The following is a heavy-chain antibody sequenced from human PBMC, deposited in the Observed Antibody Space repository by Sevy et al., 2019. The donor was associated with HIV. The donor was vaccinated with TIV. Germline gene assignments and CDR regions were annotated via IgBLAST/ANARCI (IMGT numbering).Heavy chain of an antibody. D-gene: IGHD4-17*01. Sequence: GGSLRLSCAASGFTFSSYAMSWVRQAPGKGLEWVSAISGSGGSTYYADSVKGRFTISRDNSKNTLYLQMNSLRAEDTAVYYGANLRGGYGDGADAGDDAFDIWGQGTMVTVSS. CDR3: ANLRGGYGDGADAGDDAFDI. CDR2: ISGSGGST. CDR1: GFTFSSYA. J-gene: IGHJ3*02. V-gene: IGHV3-23*01.